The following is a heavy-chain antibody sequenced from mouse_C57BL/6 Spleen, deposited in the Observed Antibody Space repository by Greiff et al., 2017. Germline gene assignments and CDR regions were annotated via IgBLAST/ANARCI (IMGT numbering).Heavy chain of an antibody. CDR1: GYTFTGYW. J-gene: IGHJ4*01. CDR2: ILPGSGST. CDR3: ASYYYGSSYYAMDY. D-gene: IGHD1-1*01. V-gene: IGHV1-9*01. Sequence: QVQLQQSGAELMKPGASVKLSCKATGYTFTGYWIEWVKQRPGHGLEWIGEILPGSGSTNYNEKFKGKATFTADTSSNTAYIQLSSLTTEDSAIYYCASYYYGSSYYAMDYWGQGTSVTVSS.